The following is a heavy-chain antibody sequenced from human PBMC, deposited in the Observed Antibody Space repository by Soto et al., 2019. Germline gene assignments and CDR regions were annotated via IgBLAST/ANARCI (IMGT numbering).Heavy chain of an antibody. J-gene: IGHJ4*02. CDR1: GYPFTNYY. D-gene: IGHD2-21*01. Sequence: AAVKVSCKASSGYPFTNYYMHWVRQAPGQGLEWVGIINPSSASASYAQKFQDRVTMTRDTSTSTVYMELSSLRFEDTAVYYCARGLGDSFNPFLDYWGQGSLVTVSS. V-gene: IGHV1-46*01. CDR3: ARGLGDSFNPFLDY. CDR2: INPSSASA.